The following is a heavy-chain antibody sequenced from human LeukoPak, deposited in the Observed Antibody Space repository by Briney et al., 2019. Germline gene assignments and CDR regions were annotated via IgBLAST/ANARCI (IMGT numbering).Heavy chain of an antibody. Sequence: SETLSLTCTVSGGSISSSSYYWGWIRQPPGKGLEWIGSIYYSGSTYYNPSLKSRVTISVDMSKNQFSLKLSSVTAADTAVYYCARGWTTVTTPLDYWGQGTLVTVSS. CDR1: GGSISSSSYY. D-gene: IGHD4-17*01. V-gene: IGHV4-39*01. J-gene: IGHJ4*02. CDR2: IYYSGST. CDR3: ARGWTTVTTPLDY.